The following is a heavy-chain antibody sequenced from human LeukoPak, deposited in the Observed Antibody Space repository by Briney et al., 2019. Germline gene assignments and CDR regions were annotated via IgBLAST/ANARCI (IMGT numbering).Heavy chain of an antibody. V-gene: IGHV4-34*01. CDR2: INHSGST. Sequence: SETLSLTCAVYGGSFSDYYWSWIRQPSGKGLEWIGEINHSGSTNYNPSLKSRVTISVDTSKNQFSLKMSSVTAADTAVYYCARVGLSFGEIDYWGQGTLVTVSS. J-gene: IGHJ4*02. D-gene: IGHD3-10*01. CDR3: ARVGLSFGEIDY. CDR1: GGSFSDYY.